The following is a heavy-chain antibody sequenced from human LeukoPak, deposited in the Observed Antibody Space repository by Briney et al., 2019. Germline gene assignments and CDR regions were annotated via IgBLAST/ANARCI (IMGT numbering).Heavy chain of an antibody. J-gene: IGHJ4*02. V-gene: IGHV1-69*13. CDR1: GGTFSSYA. CDR3: ATDYYDRSSLDY. D-gene: IGHD3-22*01. CDR2: IIPIFGTA. Sequence: SVKVSCKASGGTFSSYAISWVRQAPGQGLEWMGGIIPIFGTANYAQKFQGRVTITADESTSTAYMELSSLRSEDTAVYYCATDYYDRSSLDYWGQGTLVTVSS.